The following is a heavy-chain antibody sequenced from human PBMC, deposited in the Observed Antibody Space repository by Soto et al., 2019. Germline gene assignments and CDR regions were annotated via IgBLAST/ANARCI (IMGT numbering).Heavy chain of an antibody. CDR1: GVSINNYY. V-gene: IGHV4-59*01. Sequence: QVQLQESGPGLVKPSETLSLTCTVSGVSINNYYWTWIRQPPGKRLEWIGAIYYTGSTTYNPSLSSRVTFSVDTSKNQFSLSLTSVTAADTAGYFCAKVVSRGHLDYWGQGTLVTVSS. CDR3: AKVVSRGHLDY. CDR2: IYYTGST. J-gene: IGHJ4*02. D-gene: IGHD6-25*01.